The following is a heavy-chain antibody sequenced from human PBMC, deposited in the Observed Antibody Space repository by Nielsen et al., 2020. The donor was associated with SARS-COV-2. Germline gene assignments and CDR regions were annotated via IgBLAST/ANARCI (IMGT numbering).Heavy chain of an antibody. CDR3: AKDLVGGWQSHCYFDY. J-gene: IGHJ4*02. Sequence: GESLKISCAASGFTFSSYAMSWVRQAPGKGLKWVSAISGSGGSTYYADSVKGRFTISRDNSKNTLYLQMNSLRAEDTAVYYCAKDLVGGWQSHCYFDYWSQGTLVTVSS. D-gene: IGHD6-19*01. CDR1: GFTFSSYA. V-gene: IGHV3-23*01. CDR2: ISGSGGST.